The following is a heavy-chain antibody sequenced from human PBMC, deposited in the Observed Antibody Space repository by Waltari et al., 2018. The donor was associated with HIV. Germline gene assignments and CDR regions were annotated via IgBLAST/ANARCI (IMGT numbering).Heavy chain of an antibody. D-gene: IGHD6-13*01. CDR1: GFTFSNYW. CDR3: ARIIAAAAYY. CDR2: IKQDGSEK. V-gene: IGHV3-7*01. Sequence: EVQLVESGGGLVQPGGSLRLSCAASGFTFSNYWMSWVRQAPGKGLEWVANIKQDGSEKYYVDSVKGRFTISRDNAKNSLYLQMNSLRAEDTAVYYCARIIAAAAYYWGQGTLVTVSS. J-gene: IGHJ4*02.